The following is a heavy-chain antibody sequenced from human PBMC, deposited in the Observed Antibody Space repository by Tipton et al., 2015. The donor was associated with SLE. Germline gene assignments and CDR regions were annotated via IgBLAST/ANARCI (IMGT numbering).Heavy chain of an antibody. V-gene: IGHV4-39*07. Sequence: LRLSCTVSGGSISSSLYYWGWIRQSPGKGLEWIGSIYFSGSPYYESSLKSRVTISVDTSKNQFSLKLSSVTAADTAVYYCARHCSSSTCNMGAFDFWGQGTLVTVSS. D-gene: IGHD2-2*02. CDR2: IYFSGSP. CDR1: GGSISSSLYY. J-gene: IGHJ4*02. CDR3: ARHCSSSTCNMGAFDF.